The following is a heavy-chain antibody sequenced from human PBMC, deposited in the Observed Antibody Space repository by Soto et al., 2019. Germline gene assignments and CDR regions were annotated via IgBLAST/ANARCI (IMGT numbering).Heavy chain of an antibody. CDR1: GYTFSNYG. CDR3: ARDVVAITTGGPDY. Sequence: QVQLVQSGAEVKKPGASVKVSCKASGYTFSNYGVSGVRQAPGQGLEWLGWISAYSGDTNFAQRFQGRVTMTTDTSTSTAYMELRSLTSDDTALYYCARDVVAITTGGPDYWGQGTLVTVSS. V-gene: IGHV1-18*01. CDR2: ISAYSGDT. J-gene: IGHJ4*02. D-gene: IGHD3-22*01.